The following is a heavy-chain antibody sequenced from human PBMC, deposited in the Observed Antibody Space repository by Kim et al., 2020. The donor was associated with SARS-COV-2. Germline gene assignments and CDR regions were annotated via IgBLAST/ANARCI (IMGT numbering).Heavy chain of an antibody. D-gene: IGHD3-9*01. CDR1: GYTFTSYG. V-gene: IGHV1-18*01. Sequence: ASVKVSCKASGYTFTSYGIGWVRQAPGQGLEWMGWISAYNGNTNYAQKLQGRVTMTTDTSTSTAYMELRSLRSDDTAVYYCARVLLRYFDWLPSSFDYWGQGTLVTVSS. CDR3: ARVLLRYFDWLPSSFDY. CDR2: ISAYNGNT. J-gene: IGHJ4*02.